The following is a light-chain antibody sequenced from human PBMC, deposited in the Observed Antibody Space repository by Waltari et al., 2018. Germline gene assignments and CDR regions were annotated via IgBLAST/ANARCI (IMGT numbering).Light chain of an antibody. Sequence: EIVLTQSPATLSMSPGERATLSCRAGQSVGSSLAWYQQKHGQAPRLLIYGASTRATGVPVRFSGGGSGTDFTLTISSLQSEDFAVYYCQQYTRWPEYTFGQGTKLEI. CDR3: QQYTRWPEYT. CDR1: QSVGSS. CDR2: GAS. J-gene: IGKJ2*01. V-gene: IGKV3-15*01.